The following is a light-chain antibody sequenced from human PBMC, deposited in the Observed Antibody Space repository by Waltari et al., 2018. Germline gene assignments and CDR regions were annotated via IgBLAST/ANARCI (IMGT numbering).Light chain of an antibody. CDR1: QSISTY. V-gene: IGKV1-39*01. CDR2: AAS. J-gene: IGKJ3*01. Sequence: DIQMTQSPSSLSASVGDRVTISCRASQSISTYLNWYQQKPGKAPNLLIHAASSLQSGVPSRFRGSGSGTDFTLTISSLHPEDFATYYCQQAYSTPFTFGPGTAVEIK. CDR3: QQAYSTPFT.